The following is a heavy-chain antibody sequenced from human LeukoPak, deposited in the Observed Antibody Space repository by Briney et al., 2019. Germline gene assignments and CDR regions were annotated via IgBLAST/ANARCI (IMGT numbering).Heavy chain of an antibody. V-gene: IGHV3-23*01. Sequence: GGSPRLSCAASGFTFSSNAMSWVRQAPGKGLEWVSTISGSGGSTYYADSVKGRFTISRDNSKNRLYLQMSSLRAEDMAVYYCAKESGYCSSTSCYKYWGQGTLVTVSS. D-gene: IGHD2-2*02. CDR1: GFTFSSNA. J-gene: IGHJ4*02. CDR2: ISGSGGST. CDR3: AKESGYCSSTSCYKY.